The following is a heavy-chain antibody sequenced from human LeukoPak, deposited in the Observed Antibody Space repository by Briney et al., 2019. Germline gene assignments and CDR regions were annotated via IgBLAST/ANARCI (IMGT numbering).Heavy chain of an antibody. CDR1: GSSFSGYY. CDR3: AREPGWTIAARPFDY. V-gene: IGHV4-34*01. Sequence: PSETLSLTCGVYGSSFSGYYWSWIRQPPGKGLEWIGEINHSGSTNYNASLKSRVPISVDTSRKQFSLKLSSVTAADSAMYYCAREPGWTIAARPFDYCGQGTLATVSS. CDR2: INHSGST. J-gene: IGHJ4*02. D-gene: IGHD6-6*01.